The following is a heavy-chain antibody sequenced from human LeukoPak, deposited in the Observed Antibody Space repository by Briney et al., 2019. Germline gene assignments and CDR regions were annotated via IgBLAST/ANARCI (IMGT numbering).Heavy chain of an antibody. J-gene: IGHJ4*02. CDR3: ARARDSSSWAYYFDY. CDR2: IYYSGST. V-gene: IGHV4-59*01. CDR1: GGSISSYY. Sequence: SETLSLTCTVSGGSISSYYWSWIRQPPGKGLEWIGYIYYSGSTNYNPSLESRVTISVDTSKNQFSLKLSSVTAADTAVYYCARARDSSSWAYYFDYWGQGTLVTVSS. D-gene: IGHD6-13*01.